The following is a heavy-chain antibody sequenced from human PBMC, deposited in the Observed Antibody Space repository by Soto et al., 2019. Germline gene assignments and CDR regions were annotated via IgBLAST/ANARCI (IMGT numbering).Heavy chain of an antibody. CDR1: GDSISSYY. D-gene: IGHD3-22*01. V-gene: IGHV4-59*08. CDR3: ARQTYYYDSSVYYIFDY. Sequence: SETLSLTCTVSGDSISSYYWSWIRQPPGKGLEWIGYIYYSGSTNYNPSLKSRVTISVDTSKNQFSLKLSSVTAADTAVYYCARQTYYYDSSVYYIFDYWGHETLVTVSS. J-gene: IGHJ4*01. CDR2: IYYSGST.